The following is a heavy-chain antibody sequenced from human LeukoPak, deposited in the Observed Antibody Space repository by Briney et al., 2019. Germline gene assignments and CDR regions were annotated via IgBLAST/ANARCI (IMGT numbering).Heavy chain of an antibody. CDR2: IRHGGDSA. CDR1: GFTFSTYA. CDR3: AKGRRGWYEGLDY. D-gene: IGHD6-19*01. Sequence: GGSLRLSCTASGFTFSTYAMTWVRQPPGKGLDGVSVIRHGGDSAWYADSVKGRFPISRDNSKSTLFLQMHSLRADDTAIYYCAKGRRGWYEGLDYWGQGILVTVSS. V-gene: IGHV3-23*01. J-gene: IGHJ4*02.